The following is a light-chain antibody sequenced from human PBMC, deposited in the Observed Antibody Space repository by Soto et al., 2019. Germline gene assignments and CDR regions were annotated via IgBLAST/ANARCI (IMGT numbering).Light chain of an antibody. CDR1: SSDVGSYNL. J-gene: IGLJ3*02. CDR2: ENI. Sequence: QSVLTQPASVSGSPGQSITISCTGTSSDVGSYNLVTWYQHHPGKVPKLMIYENIKRPSGVSDRFSGSKSGNTASLTISGLQAEDEADYYCCSYAGSDTWAFGGGTKVTVL. V-gene: IGLV2-23*01. CDR3: CSYAGSDTWA.